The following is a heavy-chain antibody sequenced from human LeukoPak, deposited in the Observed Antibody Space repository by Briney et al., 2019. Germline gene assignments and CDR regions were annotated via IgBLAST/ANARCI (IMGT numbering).Heavy chain of an antibody. CDR1: GFTFSSYA. V-gene: IGHV3-23*01. CDR2: ISGSGGST. J-gene: IGHJ6*03. CDR3: ARALDYGGNARYYYYYYMDV. Sequence: GGSLRLSXXASGFTFSSYAMSWVRQAPGKGLEWVSAISGSGGSTYYADSVKGRFTISRDNSKNTLYLQMNSLRAEDTAAYYCARALDYGGNARYYYYYYMDVWGKGTTVTVSS. D-gene: IGHD4-23*01.